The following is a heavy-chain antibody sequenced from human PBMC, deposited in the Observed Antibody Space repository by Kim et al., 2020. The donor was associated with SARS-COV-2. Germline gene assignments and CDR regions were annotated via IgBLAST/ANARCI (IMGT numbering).Heavy chain of an antibody. V-gene: IGHV3-30-3*01. Sequence: GGSLRLSCAASGLTFSNYIIHWVRQAPGRGLEWVAIISNDEINKFYADSVKGRFTISRDNSKNTGYLQMNRLRTDDTAVYYCARDGGDVHYYFDHWGQGT. D-gene: IGHD2-21*01. CDR3: ARDGGDVHYYFDH. J-gene: IGHJ4*02. CDR2: ISNDEINK. CDR1: GLTFSNYI.